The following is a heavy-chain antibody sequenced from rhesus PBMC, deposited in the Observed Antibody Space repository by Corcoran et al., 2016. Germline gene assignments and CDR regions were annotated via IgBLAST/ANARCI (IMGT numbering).Heavy chain of an antibody. V-gene: IGHV3-201*01. CDR2: ISWDGGST. D-gene: IGHD6-25*01. CDR1: GFTCEDYA. Sequence: EVQLVESGGGVGQPGGALRLSCAASGFTCEDYAMHWARQAPGKGLEWVSAISWDGGSTGYADSVKGRFTISRDNAKNSLYLQMDRLRAEDTALYYCAKGMYSGSWNPFDYWGQGVLVTVSS. J-gene: IGHJ4*01. CDR3: AKGMYSGSWNPFDY.